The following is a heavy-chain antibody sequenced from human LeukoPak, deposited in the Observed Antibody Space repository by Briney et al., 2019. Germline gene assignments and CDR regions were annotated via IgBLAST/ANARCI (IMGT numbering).Heavy chain of an antibody. D-gene: IGHD3-9*01. CDR1: GFTFSSYS. V-gene: IGHV3-21*01. CDR3: ARPPDTYYYYMDV. Sequence: GGSLRLSCAAPGFTFSSYSKNWVRQAPGKGLEGVSSISSSSSYIYYADSVKGRFTISRDNAKNSLYLQMNSLRAEDTAVYYCARPPDTYYYYMDVWGKGTTVTVSS. CDR2: ISSSSSYI. J-gene: IGHJ6*03.